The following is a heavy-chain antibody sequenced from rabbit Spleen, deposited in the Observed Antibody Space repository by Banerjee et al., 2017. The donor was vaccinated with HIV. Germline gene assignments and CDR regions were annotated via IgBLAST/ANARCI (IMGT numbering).Heavy chain of an antibody. CDR1: GFSFSSNW. J-gene: IGHJ4*01. V-gene: IGHV1S45*01. CDR3: VREAGAYFNL. Sequence: LEESGGGLVKPGGTLTLTCTVSGFSFSSNWICWVRQAPGKGLEWIACIDTNNGDTDYANWPKGRFTVSKTSSTTVTLQMTSLTVADTATYLCVREAGAYFNLWGQGTLVTVS. CDR2: IDTNNGDT. D-gene: IGHD4-1*01.